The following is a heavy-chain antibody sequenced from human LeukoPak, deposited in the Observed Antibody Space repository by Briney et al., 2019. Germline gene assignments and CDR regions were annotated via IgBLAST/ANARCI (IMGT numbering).Heavy chain of an antibody. V-gene: IGHV3-43D*03. Sequence: GGSLRLSCAASGFTFDDYAMHWVRQAPGKGLEWVSLISWDGGSSYYADSVKGRFTISRDSSKNSLYLQMNNLRAEDTAMFYCATSMAQDVDAFHIWGQGTMVTVSS. J-gene: IGHJ3*02. CDR2: ISWDGGSS. CDR1: GFTFDDYA. CDR3: ATSMAQDVDAFHI. D-gene: IGHD2-21*01.